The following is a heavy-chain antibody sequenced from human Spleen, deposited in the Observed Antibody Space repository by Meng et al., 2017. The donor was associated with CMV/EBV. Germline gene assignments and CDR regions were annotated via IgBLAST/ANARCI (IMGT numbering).Heavy chain of an antibody. Sequence: SETLSLTCTVSGGSVSSGSYYWSWIRQPPGKGLEWIGYIYYSGSTYYNPSLKSRVTISVDTSKNQFSLKLSSVTAADTAVYYCARDWSSSGYYLLDYRGQGTLVTVSS. D-gene: IGHD3-22*01. J-gene: IGHJ4*02. CDR2: IYYSGST. CDR3: ARDWSSSGYYLLDY. CDR1: GGSVSSGSYY. V-gene: IGHV4-61*01.